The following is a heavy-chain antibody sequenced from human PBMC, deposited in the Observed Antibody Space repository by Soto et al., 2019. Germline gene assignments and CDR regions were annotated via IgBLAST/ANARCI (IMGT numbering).Heavy chain of an antibody. CDR3: ATEGFRGDCSGGSCRRNEY. V-gene: IGHV3-7*01. CDR2: IKEAGGAQ. CDR1: GFTFSTYW. J-gene: IGHJ4*02. D-gene: IGHD3-10*01. Sequence: VQLVESGGGLVQPGGSLRLSCAASGFTFSTYWMTWVRQAPGKGLEWVASIKEAGGAQFYVDFVKGQFTISRDNAKNSLFLQMKSLRAEDTAVFYCATEGFRGDCSGGSCRRNEYWGQGALVTVSS.